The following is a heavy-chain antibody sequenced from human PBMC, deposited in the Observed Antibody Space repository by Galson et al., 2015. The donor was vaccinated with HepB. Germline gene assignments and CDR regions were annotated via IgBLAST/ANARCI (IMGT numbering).Heavy chain of an antibody. Sequence: SLRLSCAASGLTFSSYPMHWVRQAPGKGLEWVAVISYDGSNKYYADSVKGRFTITRDNSKNTLYLQMNSLRAEDTAVYYCASMGGGYDTTLWYCMDVWGKGTTVTVSS. D-gene: IGHD3-22*01. CDR3: ASMGGGYDTTLWYCMDV. CDR2: ISYDGSNK. V-gene: IGHV3-30-3*01. J-gene: IGHJ6*03. CDR1: GLTFSSYP.